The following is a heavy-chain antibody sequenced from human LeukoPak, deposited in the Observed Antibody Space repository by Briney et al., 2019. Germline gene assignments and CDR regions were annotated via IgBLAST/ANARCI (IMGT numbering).Heavy chain of an antibody. V-gene: IGHV1-69*13. Sequence: SVKVSCKASGGTFSSYAISWVRQAPGQGLEWMGGIIPIFGTANYAQKFQGRVTITADESTSTAYMELSSLRSEDTAVYYCARVMVRGVIPRLQDAFDIWGQGTMVTVSS. J-gene: IGHJ3*02. CDR2: IIPIFGTA. D-gene: IGHD3-10*01. CDR3: ARVMVRGVIPRLQDAFDI. CDR1: GGTFSSYA.